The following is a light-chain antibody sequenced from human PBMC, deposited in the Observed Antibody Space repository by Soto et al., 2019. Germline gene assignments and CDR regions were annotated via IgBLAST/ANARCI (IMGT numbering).Light chain of an antibody. CDR3: SSYTSRSTLV. CDR1: SSDVGGYNY. V-gene: IGLV2-14*01. J-gene: IGLJ1*01. CDR2: EVI. Sequence: QSLLTQPASVSGSPGQSITISCTGTSSDVGGYNYVSWYQQHPGKAPKLIICEVINRPSGVSNRFSGSKSGNTASLTISGLQAEDEADYYCSSYTSRSTLVFGTGTKVTVL.